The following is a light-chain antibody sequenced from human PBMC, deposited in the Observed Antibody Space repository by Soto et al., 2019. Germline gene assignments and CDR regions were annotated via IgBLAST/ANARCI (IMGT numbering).Light chain of an antibody. V-gene: IGLV2-23*02. J-gene: IGLJ1*01. CDR1: SSGVGSYNL. CDR3: CSYAGSYV. CDR2: EVS. Sequence: QSALTQPASVSGSPGQSITISCTGTSSGVGSYNLVSWYQQHPGKAPKLMIYEVSKRPSGVSNRFSGSKSGNTASLTISGLQAEDEADYYCCSYAGSYVFGTGTKLTVL.